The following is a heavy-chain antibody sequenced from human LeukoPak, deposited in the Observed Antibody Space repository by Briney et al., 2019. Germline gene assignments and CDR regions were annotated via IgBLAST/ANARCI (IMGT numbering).Heavy chain of an antibody. CDR3: ARDVYYDSRGGGY. V-gene: IGHV1-18*01. Sequence: AASVKVSCKASGYTFTSYGFSWVRQAPGQGPEGMGWISAYNGNKNYAQKLQGRGTMTTDTSTSTAYMELRSLRSDDTAVYYCARDVYYDSRGGGYWGQGTLVTVSS. CDR2: ISAYNGNK. D-gene: IGHD3-22*01. CDR1: GYTFTSYG. J-gene: IGHJ4*02.